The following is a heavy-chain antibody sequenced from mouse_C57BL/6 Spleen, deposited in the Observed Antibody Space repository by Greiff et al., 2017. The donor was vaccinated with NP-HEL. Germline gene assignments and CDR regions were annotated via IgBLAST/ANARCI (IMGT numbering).Heavy chain of an antibody. CDR1: GYTFTSYW. CDR2: IDPSDSET. Sequence: VQLQQPGAELVRPGSSVKLSCKASGYTFTSYWMHWVKQRPIQGLEWIGNIDPSDSETHYNQKFKDKATLTVDKSSSTAYMQLSSLTSEDSAVYYCASGNYDYYFDYWGQGTTLTVSS. D-gene: IGHD2-4*01. V-gene: IGHV1-52*01. J-gene: IGHJ2*01. CDR3: ASGNYDYYFDY.